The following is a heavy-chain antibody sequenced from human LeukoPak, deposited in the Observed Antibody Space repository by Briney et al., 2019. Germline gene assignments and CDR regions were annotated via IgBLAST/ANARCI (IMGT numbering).Heavy chain of an antibody. CDR1: GFTFDDYA. Sequence: PGGSLRLSCAASGFTFDDYAMHWVRQAPGKGLEWVSGISWNSGSIGYADSVKGRFTISRDNAKNSLYLQMNSLRAEDTALYYCAKGNYYDSSGYWGDAFDIWGQGTMVTVSS. CDR2: ISWNSGSI. V-gene: IGHV3-9*01. J-gene: IGHJ3*02. CDR3: AKGNYYDSSGYWGDAFDI. D-gene: IGHD3-22*01.